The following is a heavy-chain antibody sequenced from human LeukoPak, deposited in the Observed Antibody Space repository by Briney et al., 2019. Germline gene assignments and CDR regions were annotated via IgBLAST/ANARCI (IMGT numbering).Heavy chain of an antibody. V-gene: IGHV3-74*01. D-gene: IGHD3-22*01. Sequence: PGGSLRLSCAASGLTFSSYWMHWVREVPGKGPVGVSRIDPDGTSTSYAASVKGRFTISRDNAKNTLYLQMNSLRAEDAAVYYCSAHETLIVVRPFDYWGQGTVVTVSS. CDR2: IDPDGTST. CDR1: GLTFSSYW. CDR3: SAHETLIVVRPFDY. J-gene: IGHJ4*02.